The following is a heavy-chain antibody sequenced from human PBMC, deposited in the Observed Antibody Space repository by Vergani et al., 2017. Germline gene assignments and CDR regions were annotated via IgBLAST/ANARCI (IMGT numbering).Heavy chain of an antibody. V-gene: IGHV5-51*01. D-gene: IGHD2-2*01. CDR2: IYPGDSDT. Sequence: EVQLVQSGAEVKKPGESLKISCKGSGYTFTTYWIGWVRQMPGKGLEWMGIIYPGDSDTRYSPSFQGQVTISADKSVSTAYLQWSSLKASDTAMSYCARLYCSSTSCYVFDSWGQGTLVTVSS. CDR3: ARLYCSSTSCYVFDS. J-gene: IGHJ4*02. CDR1: GYTFTTYW.